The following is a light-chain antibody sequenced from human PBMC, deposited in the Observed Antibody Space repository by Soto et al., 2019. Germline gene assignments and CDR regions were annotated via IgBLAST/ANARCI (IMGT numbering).Light chain of an antibody. J-gene: IGLJ1*01. Sequence: QSALTQPRSVSGSPGQSVTISCTGTSSDVGRFEYVSWYQQHPGEAPKVVVYDITKRPSGVPDRFSGSKSGNTASLTISGLQAEDEADYYCCSYAGIHSYVFGTGTKV. V-gene: IGLV2-11*01. CDR2: DIT. CDR1: SSDVGRFEY. CDR3: CSYAGIHSYV.